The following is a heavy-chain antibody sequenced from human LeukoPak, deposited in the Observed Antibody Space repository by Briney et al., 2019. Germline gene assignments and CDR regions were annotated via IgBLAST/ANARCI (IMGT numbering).Heavy chain of an antibody. J-gene: IGHJ1*01. Sequence: SETLSLTCTVYGGSFSGYYWSWIRQSPGKGLEWIGEINHSGSTSYNPSLKSRVSISVDKSKNQFSLQLLSVTDADTAVYYCARGFAAAWQYFQHWGQGTQVTVSS. CDR1: GGSFSGYY. V-gene: IGHV4-34*01. CDR2: INHSGST. D-gene: IGHD6-13*01. CDR3: ARGFAAAWQYFQH.